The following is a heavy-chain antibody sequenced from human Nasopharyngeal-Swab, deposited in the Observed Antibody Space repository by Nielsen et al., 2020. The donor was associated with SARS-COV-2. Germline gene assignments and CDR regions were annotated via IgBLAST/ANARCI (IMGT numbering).Heavy chain of an antibody. D-gene: IGHD5-12*01. CDR3: ARAGGEVATIFDY. V-gene: IGHV3-7*01. CDR1: GFTFSSYW. CDR2: IKQDGSEK. J-gene: IGHJ4*02. Sequence: GESLKISCAASGFTFSSYWMSWVRQAPGKGLEWVANIKQDGSEKYYVDSVKGRFTISRDNAKNSLYLQMNSLRAEDTAVYYCARAGGEVATIFDYWGQGTLVIVSS.